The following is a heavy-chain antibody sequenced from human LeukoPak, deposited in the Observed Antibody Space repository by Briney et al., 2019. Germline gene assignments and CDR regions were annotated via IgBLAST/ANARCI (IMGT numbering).Heavy chain of an antibody. Sequence: SETLSLTCTVSGGSISSGDYYWSWIRQPPGKGLEWIGYIYYSGSTYYNPSLKSRVTISVDTSKNQFSLKLSSVTAADTAVYYCARTTMVRGVKLSSFDYWGQGTLVTVSS. J-gene: IGHJ4*02. D-gene: IGHD3-10*01. CDR3: ARTTMVRGVKLSSFDY. V-gene: IGHV4-30-4*01. CDR2: IYYSGST. CDR1: GGSISSGDYY.